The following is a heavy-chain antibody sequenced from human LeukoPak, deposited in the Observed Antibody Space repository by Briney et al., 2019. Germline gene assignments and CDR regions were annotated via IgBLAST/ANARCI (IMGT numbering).Heavy chain of an antibody. D-gene: IGHD5-18*01. CDR2: IYSSGST. V-gene: IGHV3-66*01. CDR1: GFTVSSNY. CDR3: ALRGFSYDVDY. Sequence: PGGSLCRSCAASGFTVSSNYMSWVRQAPGKGLEWVSVIYSSGSTYYADSVKGRFTISRDNSNNTLSLQMNGLRAEDTAVYYCALRGFSYDVDYWGQGPLVTVSS. J-gene: IGHJ4*02.